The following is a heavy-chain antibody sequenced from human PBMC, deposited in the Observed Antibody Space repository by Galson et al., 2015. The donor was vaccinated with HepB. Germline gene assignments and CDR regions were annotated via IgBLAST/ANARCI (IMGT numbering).Heavy chain of an antibody. V-gene: IGHV3-74*01. Sequence: SLRLSCAASGFTFSSYWIHWVRQAPGKGLVWVSRSSSDGNSIDYADSVKGRFTISRDNAKNTVHLQMNSLTAEDTALYYCAREIVAVPGRNSDAFDIWGQGTMVTVSS. CDR1: GFTFSSYW. CDR3: AREIVAVPGRNSDAFDI. J-gene: IGHJ3*02. CDR2: SSSDGNSI. D-gene: IGHD6-19*01.